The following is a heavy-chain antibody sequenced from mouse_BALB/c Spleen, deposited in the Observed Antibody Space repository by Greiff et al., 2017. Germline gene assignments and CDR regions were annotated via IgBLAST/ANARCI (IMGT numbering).Heavy chain of an antibody. Sequence: EVKVEESGGGLVKPGGSLKLSCAASGFTFSSYTMSWVRQTPEKRLEWVATISSGGGNTYYPDSVKGRFTISRDNAKNNLYLQMSSLKSEDTAMYYCARPIYYDYDGVAYWGQGTLVTVSA. CDR2: ISSGGGNT. J-gene: IGHJ3*01. V-gene: IGHV5-9*04. D-gene: IGHD2-4*01. CDR3: ARPIYYDYDGVAY. CDR1: GFTFSSYT.